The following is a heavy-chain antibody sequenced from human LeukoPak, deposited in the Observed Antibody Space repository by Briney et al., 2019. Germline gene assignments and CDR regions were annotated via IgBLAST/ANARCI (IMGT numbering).Heavy chain of an antibody. J-gene: IGHJ3*02. Sequence: GGSLRLSCIVSGFTFGDYAMHWVRQAPGKGLEWVAVISYDGSNKYYADSVKGRFTISRDNSKNTLYLQMNSLRAEDTAVYYCATFYYDTSGYGGNAFDIWGQGTMVTVSS. CDR3: ATFYYDTSGYGGNAFDI. V-gene: IGHV3-30-3*01. CDR1: GFTFGDYA. CDR2: ISYDGSNK. D-gene: IGHD3-22*01.